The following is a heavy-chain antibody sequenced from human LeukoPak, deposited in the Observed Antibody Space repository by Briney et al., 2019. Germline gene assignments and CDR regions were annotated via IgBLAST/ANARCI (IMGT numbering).Heavy chain of an antibody. CDR3: ARLSYCGGDCYYYYYYYMDV. J-gene: IGHJ6*03. CDR2: INHSGST. CDR1: GGSFSGYY. Sequence: KPSETLSLTCAVYGGSFSGYYWSWIHQPPGKGLEWIGEINHSGSTNYNPSLKSRVTISVDTSKNQFSLKLSSVTAADTAVYYCARLSYCGGDCYYYYYYYMDVWGKGTTVTVSS. D-gene: IGHD2-21*02. V-gene: IGHV4-34*01.